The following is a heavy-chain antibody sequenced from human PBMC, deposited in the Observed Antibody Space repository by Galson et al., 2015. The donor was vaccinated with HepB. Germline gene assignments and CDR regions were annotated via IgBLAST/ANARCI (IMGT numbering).Heavy chain of an antibody. CDR2: IIPILGIA. Sequence: SVKVSCKASGGTFSSYTISWVRQAPGQGLEWMGRIIPILGIANYAQKFQGRVTITADKPTSTAYMELSSLRSEDTAVYYCARDHDYGDYPGYWGQGTLVTVSS. V-gene: IGHV1-69*04. J-gene: IGHJ4*02. D-gene: IGHD4-17*01. CDR3: ARDHDYGDYPGY. CDR1: GGTFSSYT.